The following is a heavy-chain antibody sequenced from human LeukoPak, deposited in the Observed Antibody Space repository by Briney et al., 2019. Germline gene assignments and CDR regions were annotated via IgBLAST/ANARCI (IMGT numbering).Heavy chain of an antibody. CDR2: INHSGST. Sequence: SETLSLTCAVYGGSFSGYYWSWIRQPPGEGLEWIGEINHSGSTNYNPSLKSRVTISVDTSKNQFSLKLSSVTAADTAVYYCARGLSQYYFDYWGQGTLVTVSS. J-gene: IGHJ4*02. CDR3: ARGLSQYYFDY. CDR1: GGSFSGYY. V-gene: IGHV4-34*01.